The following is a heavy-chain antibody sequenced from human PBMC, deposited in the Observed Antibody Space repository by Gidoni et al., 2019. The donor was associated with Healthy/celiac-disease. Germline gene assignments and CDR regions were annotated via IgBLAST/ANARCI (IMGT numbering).Heavy chain of an antibody. CDR2: ICYDGSNK. J-gene: IGHJ4*02. CDR3: ARVRGSFDY. V-gene: IGHV3-33*01. D-gene: IGHD3-10*01. Sequence: QVQLVESGGGVVQPGRSLRLSCEASGFPFSSYGMHWVRQAPGKGLEWMAVICYDGSNKYYADSVKGRFTISRDNSKNTLDLQMNSLRAEDTAVYYCARVRGSFDYWGQGTLVTVSS. CDR1: GFPFSSYG.